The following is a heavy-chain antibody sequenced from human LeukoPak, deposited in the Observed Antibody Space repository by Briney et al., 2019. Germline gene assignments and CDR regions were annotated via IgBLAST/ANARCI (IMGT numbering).Heavy chain of an antibody. CDR3: ANEGSSSLYYYYSMDV. Sequence: GGSLRLSCAASGFTFSTYAMSWVRQAPGKGLEWVSAIRGSGGGTYYADSVKGRFTISRDNSRNTLYLQMNSLRAEDTAVYYCANEGSSSLYYYYSMDVWGKGTTVTVSS. V-gene: IGHV3-23*01. CDR2: IRGSGGGT. J-gene: IGHJ6*03. CDR1: GFTFSTYA. D-gene: IGHD6-6*01.